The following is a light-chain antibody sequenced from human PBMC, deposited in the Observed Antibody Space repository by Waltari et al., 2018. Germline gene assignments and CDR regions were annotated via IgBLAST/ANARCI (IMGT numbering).Light chain of an antibody. CDR1: SLRVYY. Sequence: SSGLTQDPAVSVALGQTVTITCQGDSLRVYYVSWYQQKPGQAPVIVIYGSNDRPSGIPDRFSGSTSRNTASLIITGAQAEDEADYYCNSRDSSGHHKFGGGTKLTVL. CDR2: GSN. CDR3: NSRDSSGHHK. V-gene: IGLV3-19*01. J-gene: IGLJ2*01.